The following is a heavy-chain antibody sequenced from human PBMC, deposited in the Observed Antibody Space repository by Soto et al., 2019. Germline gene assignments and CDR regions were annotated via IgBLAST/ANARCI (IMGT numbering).Heavy chain of an antibody. Sequence: PSQTLSLTCAISGDSVSSNSAAWSWIRQSPSRGLEWLGRTYYKSKWFNDYAIPVKSRVTINPDTSKNQFFLHLNSVTPEDTAVYYCARGAMYGSGSYSVFDYWGQGIPVTVSS. V-gene: IGHV6-1*01. J-gene: IGHJ4*02. CDR2: TYYKSKWFN. CDR1: GDSVSSNSAA. CDR3: ARGAMYGSGSYSVFDY. D-gene: IGHD3-10*01.